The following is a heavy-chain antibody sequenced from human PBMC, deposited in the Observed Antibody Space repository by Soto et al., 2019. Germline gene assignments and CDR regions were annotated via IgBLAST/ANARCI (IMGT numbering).Heavy chain of an antibody. CDR3: ARGDGSIFDY. CDR2: MNPNTGDT. J-gene: IGHJ4*02. V-gene: IGHV1-8*01. D-gene: IGHD5-12*01. CDR1: GYTFISYD. Sequence: QVQLVQSGAEVKKPGASVKVSCKASGYTFISYDINWVRQATGQGLEWMGWMNPNTGDTGYAQKFQGRVTMTRNTSINTANLELSSLISDDTAVYFCARGDGSIFDYWGQGTLVTVSS.